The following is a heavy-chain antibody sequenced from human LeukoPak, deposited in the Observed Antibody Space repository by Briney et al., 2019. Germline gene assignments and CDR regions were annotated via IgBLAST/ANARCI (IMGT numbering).Heavy chain of an antibody. V-gene: IGHV3-7*03. D-gene: IGHD6-19*01. J-gene: IGHJ4*02. Sequence: GGSLRLSCAASGFSFSSHWMSWVRQVPGKGLEWVANIEGDGSERNYLDSVKGRFTISRGNAKNSLHLEMNSLRGEDTAVYFCAGGSGWLTEYWGQGTVVTVSS. CDR2: IEGDGSER. CDR3: AGGSGWLTEY. CDR1: GFSFSSHW.